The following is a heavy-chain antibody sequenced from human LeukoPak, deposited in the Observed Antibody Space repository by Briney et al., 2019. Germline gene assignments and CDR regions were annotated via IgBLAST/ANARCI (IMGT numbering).Heavy chain of an antibody. CDR2: INSDGSST. V-gene: IGHV3-74*01. CDR3: AYFACGCTSAKYFDY. Sequence: GGSLRLSCAASGFTFSSYWMHWVRQAPGKGLVWVSRINSDGSSTTYADSVKGRFTISRDNAKNTLYLQMNSLRAENTAVYYCAYFACGCTSAKYFDYWGQGTLVTASS. CDR1: GFTFSSYW. D-gene: IGHD2-2*01. J-gene: IGHJ4*02.